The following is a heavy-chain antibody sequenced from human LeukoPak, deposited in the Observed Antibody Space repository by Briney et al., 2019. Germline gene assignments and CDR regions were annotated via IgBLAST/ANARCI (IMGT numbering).Heavy chain of an antibody. D-gene: IGHD6-13*01. CDR2: IYYSGST. J-gene: IGHJ4*02. Sequence: SETLSLTCTVSGGSISSYYWSWIRQPPGKGLEWIGYIYYSGSTYYNPSLKSRVTISVDTSKNQFSLKLSSVTAADTAVYYCARDWDIAAAGYYFDYWGQGTLVTVSS. CDR1: GGSISSYY. V-gene: IGHV4-59*12. CDR3: ARDWDIAAAGYYFDY.